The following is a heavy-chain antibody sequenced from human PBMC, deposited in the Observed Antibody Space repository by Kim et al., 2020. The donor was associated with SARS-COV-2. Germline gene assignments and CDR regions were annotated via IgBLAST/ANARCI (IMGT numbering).Heavy chain of an antibody. V-gene: IGHV4-31*02. CDR3: ARGDYYYDSSGKGVDY. Sequence: SLKSRGTISVDTSKNQFSLKLSSVTAADTAVYYCARGDYYYDSSGKGVDYWGQGTLVTVSS. J-gene: IGHJ4*02. D-gene: IGHD3-22*01.